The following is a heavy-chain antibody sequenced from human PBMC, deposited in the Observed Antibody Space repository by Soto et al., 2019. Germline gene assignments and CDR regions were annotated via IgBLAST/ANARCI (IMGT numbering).Heavy chain of an antibody. CDR1: GFTFSSYS. J-gene: IGHJ6*02. CDR3: ARVPDGSGSGGMDV. V-gene: IGHV3-21*01. D-gene: IGHD3-10*01. Sequence: EVQLVESGGGLVKPGGSLRLSCAASGFTFSSYSMNWVRQAPGKGLEWVSSISSSSSYIYYADSVKGRFTISRDNAKNSLYLQMNSLRAEDTAVYYCARVPDGSGSGGMDVWGQGTTVTVSS. CDR2: ISSSSSYI.